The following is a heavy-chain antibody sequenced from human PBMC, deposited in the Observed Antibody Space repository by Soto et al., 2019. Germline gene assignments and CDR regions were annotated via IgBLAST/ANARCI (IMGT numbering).Heavy chain of an antibody. J-gene: IGHJ6*02. CDR1: GFTFRSYD. V-gene: IGHV3-23*01. Sequence: PGGSLRLSCTASGFTFRSYDMNWVRQAPGKGLEWVSATSGSGSRTFYADSVKGRFTISRDNSKNTLYLQMNSLRAEDTAVYYCAKLAYYDSSALRPYYGMDVWGQGTTVTVSS. CDR3: AKLAYYDSSALRPYYGMDV. CDR2: TSGSGSRT. D-gene: IGHD3-22*01.